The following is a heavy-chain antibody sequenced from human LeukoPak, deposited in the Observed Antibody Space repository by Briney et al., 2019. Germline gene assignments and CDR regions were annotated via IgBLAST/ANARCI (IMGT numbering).Heavy chain of an antibody. CDR2: INPYNGYP. CDR3: ARAQIDYYYYYFMDV. J-gene: IGHJ6*03. Sequence: GASVKVSCKASGYTFTSFGIGWVRQAPGQGLEWMGWINPYNGYPNYAQKLQGRVTMTTDTSTSTAYMELRSLRSDDTAVYYCARAQIDYYYYYFMDVWGKGTTVTVSS. D-gene: IGHD3-22*01. V-gene: IGHV1-18*01. CDR1: GYTFTSFG.